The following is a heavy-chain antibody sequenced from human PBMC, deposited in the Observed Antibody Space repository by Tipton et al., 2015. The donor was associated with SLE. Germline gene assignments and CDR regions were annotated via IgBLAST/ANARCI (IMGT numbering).Heavy chain of an antibody. CDR1: GGSFSGNY. D-gene: IGHD1-26*01. Sequence: TLSLTCAVYGGSFSGNYWSWVRQPPGQGLEWIGEINDSGSTNYNPSRKSRVNISIDTSKKQFSLKVTSVTAADTAVYYCARKWDYWGQGTLVTVSS. J-gene: IGHJ4*02. CDR3: ARKWDY. CDR2: INDSGST. V-gene: IGHV4-34*01.